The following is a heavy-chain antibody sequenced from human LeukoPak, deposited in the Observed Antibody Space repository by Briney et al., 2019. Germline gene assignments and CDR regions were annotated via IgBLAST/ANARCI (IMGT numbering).Heavy chain of an antibody. CDR3: VSESPHSIAAAGTFDY. V-gene: IGHV4-4*07. Sequence: PSETLSLTCTVSGGSISSYYWSWIRQPAGKGLEWIGRIYTSGSTNYNPSLKSRVTMSVDTSKNQFSLKLSSVTAADTAVYYCVSESPHSIAAAGTFDYWGQGTLVTVSS. CDR2: IYTSGST. J-gene: IGHJ4*02. CDR1: GGSISSYY. D-gene: IGHD6-13*01.